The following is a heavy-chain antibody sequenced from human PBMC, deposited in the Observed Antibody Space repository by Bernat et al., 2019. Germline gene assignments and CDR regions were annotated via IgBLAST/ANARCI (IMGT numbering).Heavy chain of an antibody. CDR3: AKGQGDYGDYFFDY. CDR1: GFTFSSYG. J-gene: IGHJ4*02. CDR2: ISSDGSNK. Sequence: QVQLVESGGGVVQPGRSLRLSCAASGFTFSSYGMHWVRQAPGKGPEWVAAISSDGSNKYYADSVKGRFTISRDNSKNTLYLQMNSLRAEDTALYYCAKGQGDYGDYFFDYWGQGTLVTVSS. V-gene: IGHV3-30*18. D-gene: IGHD4-17*01.